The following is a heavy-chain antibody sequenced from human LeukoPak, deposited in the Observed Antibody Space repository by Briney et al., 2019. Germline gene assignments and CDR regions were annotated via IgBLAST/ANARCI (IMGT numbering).Heavy chain of an antibody. CDR1: GGSISSYY. Sequence: SETLSLTCTVSGGSISSYYWSWIRQPPGKGLEWIGYIYYSGSTNYNPSLKSRVTISVDTSKNQFSLKLSSVTAADTAVYYCARHRVAAAGTTHFQHWGQGTLVTVSS. CDR3: ARHRVAAAGTTHFQH. J-gene: IGHJ1*01. V-gene: IGHV4-59*08. CDR2: IYYSGST. D-gene: IGHD6-13*01.